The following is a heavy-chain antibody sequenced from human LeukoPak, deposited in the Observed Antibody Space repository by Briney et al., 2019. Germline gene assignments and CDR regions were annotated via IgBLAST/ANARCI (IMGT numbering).Heavy chain of an antibody. CDR3: AKDQEGRGLPLDY. CDR2: IRYDGSNK. CDR1: GFTFSSYG. J-gene: IGHJ4*02. Sequence: GGSLRLSCAASGFTFSSYGMHWVRQAPGKGLEWVAFIRYDGSNKYYAYSVKGRFTISRDNSKNMLYLQMNSLRAEDTAVYYCAKDQEGRGLPLDYWGQGTLVTVPS. V-gene: IGHV3-30*02. D-gene: IGHD2-15*01.